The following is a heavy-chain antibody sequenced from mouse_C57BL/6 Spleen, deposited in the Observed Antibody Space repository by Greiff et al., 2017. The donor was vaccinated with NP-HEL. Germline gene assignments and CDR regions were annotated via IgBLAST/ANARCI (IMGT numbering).Heavy chain of an antibody. J-gene: IGHJ1*03. CDR3: ARPSWGDWYFDV. CDR1: GFTFSDYG. V-gene: IGHV5-17*01. D-gene: IGHD4-1*01. Sequence: EVKVEESGGGLVKPGGSLKLSCAASGFTFSDYGMHWVRQAPEKGLEWVAYISSGSSTIYYADTVKGRFTISRDNAKNTLFLQMTSLRSEDTAMYYCARPSWGDWYFDVWGTGTTVTVSS. CDR2: ISSGSSTI.